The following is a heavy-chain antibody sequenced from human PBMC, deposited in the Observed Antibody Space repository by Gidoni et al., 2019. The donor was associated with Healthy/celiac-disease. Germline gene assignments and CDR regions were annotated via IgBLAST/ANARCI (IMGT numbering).Heavy chain of an antibody. CDR2: IWYDGSNK. J-gene: IGHJ4*02. V-gene: IGHV3-33*01. CDR3: AREGYSSGFSLDY. CDR1: GFTFSSYG. Sequence: QVQLVASVGGVVQPGRSLRLSCAASGFTFSSYGMHWVRQAPGKGLEWVAVIWYDGSNKYYADSVKGRFTISRDNSKNTLYLQMNSLRAEDTAVYYCAREGYSSGFSLDYWGQGTLVTVSS. D-gene: IGHD6-19*01.